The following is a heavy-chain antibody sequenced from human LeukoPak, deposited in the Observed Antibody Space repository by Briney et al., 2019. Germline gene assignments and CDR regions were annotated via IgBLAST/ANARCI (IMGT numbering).Heavy chain of an antibody. CDR1: GFNSGDYW. CDR3: ARDPTYHDSSGHYYDALDL. Sequence: GGSLRLSCAASGFNSGDYWMNWVRQAPGKGLEWVANIREDGNQKYYVDSVKGRFTISRDNAKNSLHLEMNTLRVEDTAVYYCARDPTYHDSSGHYYDALDLWGQGTLVTVSS. CDR2: IREDGNQK. J-gene: IGHJ3*01. V-gene: IGHV3-7*03. D-gene: IGHD3-22*01.